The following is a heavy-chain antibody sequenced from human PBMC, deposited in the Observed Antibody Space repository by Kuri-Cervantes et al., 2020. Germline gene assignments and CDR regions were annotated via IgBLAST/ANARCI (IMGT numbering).Heavy chain of an antibody. D-gene: IGHD6-13*01. V-gene: IGHV4-39*07. CDR3: ARVYTGWAAAGRRSYFDY. J-gene: IGHJ4*02. Sequence: GSLRLSCTVSGGSVSSGSYYWSWIRQPPGKGLEWIGEINHSGSTNYNPSLKSRVTISVDTSKNQFSLKLSSVTAADTAVYYCARVYTGWAAAGRRSYFDYWGQGTLVTVSS. CDR2: INHSGST. CDR1: GGSVSSGSYY.